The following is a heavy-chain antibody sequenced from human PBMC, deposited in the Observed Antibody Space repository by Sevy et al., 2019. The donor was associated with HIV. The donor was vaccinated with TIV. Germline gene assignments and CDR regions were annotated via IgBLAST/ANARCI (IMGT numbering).Heavy chain of an antibody. CDR1: GGSFSGYY. CDR3: ARFAVAAKLTTYYYYGMDV. CDR2: INHSGGT. D-gene: IGHD1-1*01. J-gene: IGHJ6*02. Sequence: SETLSLTCAVYGGSFSGYYWSWIRQPPGNGLEWIGEINHSGGTNYNPSLKSRVTISVDTSKNQFSLKLSSVTAADTAVYYCARFAVAAKLTTYYYYGMDVSGQGTSVTVSS. V-gene: IGHV4-34*01.